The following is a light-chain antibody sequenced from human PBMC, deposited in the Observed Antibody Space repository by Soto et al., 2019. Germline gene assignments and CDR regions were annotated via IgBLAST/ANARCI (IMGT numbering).Light chain of an antibody. CDR2: GAS. Sequence: EIVLTQSPGTLSLSPGERATLSCRASQSVSSSYLARYQQKPGQAPRLLIYGASSRATGIPDRFSGSGSGTDFTLTISRLEPEDFAVYYCQQYGTSFTFGPGTKVDFK. V-gene: IGKV3-20*01. CDR3: QQYGTSFT. CDR1: QSVSSSY. J-gene: IGKJ3*01.